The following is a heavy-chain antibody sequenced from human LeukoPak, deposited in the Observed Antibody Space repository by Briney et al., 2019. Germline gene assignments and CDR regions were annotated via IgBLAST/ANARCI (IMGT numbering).Heavy chain of an antibody. CDR1: GFTFSSYA. CDR2: ISGSGDST. Sequence: GGSLRLSCAASGFTFSSYAMRWVRQAPGKGLERVSAISGSGDSTYYADSVKGRFTISRDNSKNTLFLQMNSLRAEDTAVYYCAKGSGTLLAAAATVDYWGQGILVTVSS. J-gene: IGHJ4*02. D-gene: IGHD6-13*01. CDR3: AKGSGTLLAAAATVDY. V-gene: IGHV3-23*01.